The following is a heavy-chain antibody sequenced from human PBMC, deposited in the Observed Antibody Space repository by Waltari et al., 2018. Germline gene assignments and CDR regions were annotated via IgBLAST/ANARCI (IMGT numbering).Heavy chain of an antibody. J-gene: IGHJ4*02. CDR3: ARLPEGSGSYPGAVDY. D-gene: IGHD3-10*01. V-gene: IGHV3-21*01. CDR2: ISSSSSYI. Sequence: EVQLVESGGGLVKPGGSLRLSCAASGFTFSSYSMNWVRQAPGKGLEWVSSISSSSSYIYYADSGKGRFTISRDNAKNSLYLQMNSLRAEDTAVYYCARLPEGSGSYPGAVDYWGQGTLVTVSS. CDR1: GFTFSSYS.